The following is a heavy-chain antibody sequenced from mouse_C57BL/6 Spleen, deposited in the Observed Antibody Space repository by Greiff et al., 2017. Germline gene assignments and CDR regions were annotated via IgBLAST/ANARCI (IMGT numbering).Heavy chain of an antibody. Sequence: EVQLVESGGGLVKPGGSLKLSCAASGFTFSSYTMSWVRQTPEKRLEWVATISGGGGNTYYPDSVKGRFTISRDNAKNTLYLQMSSLRSEDTALYYYARLGSNYSYAMDYWGQGTSVTVSS. V-gene: IGHV5-9*01. CDR2: ISGGGGNT. J-gene: IGHJ4*01. CDR1: GFTFSSYT. CDR3: ARLGSNYSYAMDY. D-gene: IGHD2-5*01.